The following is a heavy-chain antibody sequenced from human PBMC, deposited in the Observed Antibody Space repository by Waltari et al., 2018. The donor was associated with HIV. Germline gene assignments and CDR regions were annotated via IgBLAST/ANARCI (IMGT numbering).Heavy chain of an antibody. CDR2: IKSKTDGGTT. CDR1: GFTFSNAW. J-gene: IGHJ6*02. CDR3: TTDRRGEQWLVHLYYGMDV. Sequence: EVQLVESGGGLVKPGGSLRLSCAASGFTFSNAWMSWVRQAPGKGLEWVGRIKSKTDGGTTDYAAPVKGRFTISRDDSKNTLYLQMNSLKTEDTAVYYCTTDRRGEQWLVHLYYGMDVWGQGTTVTVSS. V-gene: IGHV3-15*01. D-gene: IGHD6-19*01.